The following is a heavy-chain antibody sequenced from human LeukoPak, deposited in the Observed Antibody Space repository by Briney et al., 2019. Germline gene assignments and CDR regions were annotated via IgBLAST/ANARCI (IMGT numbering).Heavy chain of an antibody. CDR1: GFTFSSYW. V-gene: IGHV3-7*01. CDR3: ARMRFWSGYSFLDY. Sequence: GGSLRLSCATSGFTFSSYWMSWVRQAPGKGLEWVANIKQDGTEKYYVDSVKGRFTISKDNAKNSLFLQMNSLRVEDTAVYYCARMRFWSGYSFLDYWGQGTLVTVSS. J-gene: IGHJ4*02. CDR2: IKQDGTEK. D-gene: IGHD3-3*01.